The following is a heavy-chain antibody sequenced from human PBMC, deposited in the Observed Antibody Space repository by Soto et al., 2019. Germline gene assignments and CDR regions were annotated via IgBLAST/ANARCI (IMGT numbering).Heavy chain of an antibody. V-gene: IGHV4-34*01. CDR1: GGSFSGYY. CDR2: INHSGST. J-gene: IGHJ4*02. Sequence: QVQLQQWGAGLLKPSETLSLTCAVYGGSFSGYYWSWIRQPPGKGLEWIGEINHSGSTNYNPSLKSPVTLSVDTPKNPFSLKLSSVTAADTAVYYCVRVNRVPLALGYWGQGTLVTVSS. CDR3: VRVNRVPLALGY. D-gene: IGHD3-16*01.